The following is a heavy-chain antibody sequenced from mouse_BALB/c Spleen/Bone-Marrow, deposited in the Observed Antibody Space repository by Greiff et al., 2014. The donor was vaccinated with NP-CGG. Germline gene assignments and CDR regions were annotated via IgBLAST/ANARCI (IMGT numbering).Heavy chain of an antibody. V-gene: IGHV1-52*01. Sequence: SETRLNQKFKDKATLTVDKSSSTAYMQINSPTSEDSAVYYCARRFDYWGQGTTLTVSS. CDR2: SET. J-gene: IGHJ2*01. CDR3: ARRFDY.